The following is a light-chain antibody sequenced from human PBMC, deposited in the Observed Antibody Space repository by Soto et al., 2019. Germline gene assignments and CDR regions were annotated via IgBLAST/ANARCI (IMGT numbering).Light chain of an antibody. CDR3: GADHGSGSNFVFYVV. V-gene: IGLV9-49*01. CDR2: VGTGGIVG. J-gene: IGLJ2*01. Sequence: QSVLTQPPSASASLGASVTLTCTLSSGYSNYKVDWYQQRPGKGPRFVMRVGTGGIVGSKGDGIPDRFSVLGSGLNRYLTIKNIQEEDESDYHCGADHGSGSNFVFYVVFGGGTKVTVL. CDR1: SGYSNYK.